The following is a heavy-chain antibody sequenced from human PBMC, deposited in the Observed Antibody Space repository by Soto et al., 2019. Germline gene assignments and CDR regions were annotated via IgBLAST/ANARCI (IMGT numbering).Heavy chain of an antibody. J-gene: IGHJ4*02. CDR1: GFTFSSYW. CDR2: IKQDGSEK. CDR3: ARDITIFGVGGTYYFDY. V-gene: IGHV3-7*05. D-gene: IGHD3-3*01. Sequence: GGSLRLSCAASGFTFSSYWMSWVRQAPGKGLEWVANIKQDGSEKYYVDSVKGRFTISRDNAKNSLYLQMNSLRAEDTAVYYCARDITIFGVGGTYYFDYWGQGTLVTVSS.